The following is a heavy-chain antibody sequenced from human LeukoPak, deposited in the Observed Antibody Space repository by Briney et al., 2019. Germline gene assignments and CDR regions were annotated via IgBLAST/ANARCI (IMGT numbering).Heavy chain of an antibody. CDR2: IYTSGST. Sequence: SETLSLTCSVSGGSMSSYYWSWIRQPAGKGLEWIGRIYTSGSTNYNPSLKSRVTMSVDTSKNQFSLKLSSVTAADTAVYYCARSRDRGIAAAGTEGELFDYWGQGTLVTVSS. CDR3: ARSRDRGIAAAGTEGELFDY. CDR1: GGSMSSYY. V-gene: IGHV4-4*07. D-gene: IGHD6-13*01. J-gene: IGHJ4*02.